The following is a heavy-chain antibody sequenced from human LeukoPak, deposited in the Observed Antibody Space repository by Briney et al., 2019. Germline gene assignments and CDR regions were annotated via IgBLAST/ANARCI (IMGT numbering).Heavy chain of an antibody. CDR1: GYTLTELS. J-gene: IGHJ3*02. CDR3: ATLKIGSIAFDI. CDR2: FDPADGET. D-gene: IGHD1-26*01. V-gene: IGHV1-24*01. Sequence: GASVKFSCKVSGYTLTELSMHWVRQAPGKGLEWMGGFDPADGETIYAQKFQGRVTMTEDTSTDTAYMELSSLRSEDTAVYYCATLKIGSIAFDIWGQGTMVTVSS.